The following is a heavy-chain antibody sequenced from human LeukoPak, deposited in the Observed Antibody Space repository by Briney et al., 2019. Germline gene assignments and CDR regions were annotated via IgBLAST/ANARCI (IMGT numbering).Heavy chain of an antibody. CDR2: INTDGSSA. CDR3: ARDVLR. V-gene: IGHV3-74*01. Sequence: RGSLRLSCAASGFTFSTYWMHWVRQAPGKGLVWVSHINTDGSSATYADSVKGRFTISRDNAKNTLYLQMSSLKPEDTAVYYCARDVLRRGQGILVTVSS. J-gene: IGHJ4*02. D-gene: IGHD5/OR15-5a*01. CDR1: GFTFSTYW.